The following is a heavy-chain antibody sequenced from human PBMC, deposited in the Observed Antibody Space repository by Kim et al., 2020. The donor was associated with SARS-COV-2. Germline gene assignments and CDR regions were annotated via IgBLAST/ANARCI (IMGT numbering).Heavy chain of an antibody. CDR2: IRSKTDGGTA. Sequence: GGSLRLSCAASGFTFSAAWMSWVRQAPGKGLEWVGRIRSKTDGGTADYAAPVKGRFTISREGSKNTLYLQMNSLKTEDTAVYYCANYNRCWYWGQGTLVTVSS. V-gene: IGHV3-15*01. CDR1: GFTFSAAW. J-gene: IGHJ4*02. D-gene: IGHD6-13*01. CDR3: ANYNRCWY.